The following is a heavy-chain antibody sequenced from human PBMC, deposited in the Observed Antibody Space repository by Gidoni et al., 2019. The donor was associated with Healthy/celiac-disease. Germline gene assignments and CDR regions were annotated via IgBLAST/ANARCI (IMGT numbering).Heavy chain of an antibody. J-gene: IGHJ6*02. CDR3: ARALGYCSSTSCYSGGMDV. V-gene: IGHV3-30-3*01. D-gene: IGHD2-2*01. CDR2: ISYDGSNK. Sequence: QVQLVESGGGVVQPGRSLRLSCAASGFTFSSYAMHWFRQAPGKGLEWVAVISYDGSNKYYADSVKGRFTISRDNSKNTLYLQMNSLRAEDTAVYYCARALGYCSSTSCYSGGMDVWGQGTTVTVSS. CDR1: GFTFSSYA.